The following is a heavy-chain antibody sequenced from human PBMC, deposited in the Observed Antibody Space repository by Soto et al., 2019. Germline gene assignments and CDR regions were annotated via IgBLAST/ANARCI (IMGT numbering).Heavy chain of an antibody. J-gene: IGHJ3*02. V-gene: IGHV1-18*01. CDR1: GYTFTSYG. CDR2: ISAYNGNT. Sequence: ASVKVSCKASGYTFTSYGISWVRQAPGQGLEWMGWISAYNGNTNYAQKLQGRVTMTTDTSTSTAYMELRSLRSDDTAVYYCARDSRWYYDSSGYPNDAFEIWGQGTMVTVSS. CDR3: ARDSRWYYDSSGYPNDAFEI. D-gene: IGHD3-22*01.